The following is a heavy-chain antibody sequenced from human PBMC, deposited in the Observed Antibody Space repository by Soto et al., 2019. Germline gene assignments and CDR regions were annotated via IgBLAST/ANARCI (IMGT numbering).Heavy chain of an antibody. CDR2: ISAYNGNT. J-gene: IGHJ2*01. CDR3: ARVRVEYGSGGTWYFDL. CDR1: GYTFTTYG. Sequence: QVQLVQSGAEVKKPGASVKVSCKASGYTFTTYGISWVRQAPGQGLEWMGWISAYNGNTNYAQKLQGRVTMTTDTSTSTAYMELRSLRSDDTAVYYCARVRVEYGSGGTWYFDLWGRGTLVTVSS. D-gene: IGHD3-10*01. V-gene: IGHV1-18*01.